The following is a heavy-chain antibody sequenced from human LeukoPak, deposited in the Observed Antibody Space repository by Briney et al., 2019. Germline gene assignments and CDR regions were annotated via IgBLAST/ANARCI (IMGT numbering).Heavy chain of an antibody. D-gene: IGHD2-2*02. CDR3: AKGRCSSTSCYTFLFDY. J-gene: IGHJ4*02. CDR2: IIDSGGST. V-gene: IGHV3-23*01. CDR1: GFTFSSYA. Sequence: GGSLRLSCAASGFTFSSYAMSWVRQAPGKGLEWVSAIIDSGGSTYYADSVKGRFTISRDNSKNTLYLQMNSLRAEDTAVYYCAKGRCSSTSCYTFLFDYWGQGTLVTVSS.